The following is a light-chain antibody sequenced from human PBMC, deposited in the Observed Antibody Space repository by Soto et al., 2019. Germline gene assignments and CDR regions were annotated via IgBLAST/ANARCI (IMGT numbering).Light chain of an antibody. CDR1: QSVSTA. CDR3: QQRSDWLT. V-gene: IGKV3-11*01. J-gene: IGKJ4*01. CDR2: DAS. Sequence: EIVLTQSPATLSLSPGERATLSCRARQSVSTALAWYQQKPGQAPRLLIYDASIRATGIPARFSGSGSGTDFTLTISSLQPEDFAVYYCQQRSDWLTFGGGTKVEIK.